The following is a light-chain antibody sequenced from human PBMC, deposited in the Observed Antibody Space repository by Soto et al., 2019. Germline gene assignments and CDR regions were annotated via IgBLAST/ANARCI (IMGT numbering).Light chain of an antibody. J-gene: IGKJ4*01. CDR2: AAD. Sequence: DIQMTQSPSSLSASVGDRVTITCRASQSIISYLNWYQQKPGKAPKLLIYAADSLQSGVPSRFSGSGSGTDFTLTISSLQPEDFETYYCQQTYSTPLTFGGGTKVDIK. CDR1: QSIISY. V-gene: IGKV1-39*01. CDR3: QQTYSTPLT.